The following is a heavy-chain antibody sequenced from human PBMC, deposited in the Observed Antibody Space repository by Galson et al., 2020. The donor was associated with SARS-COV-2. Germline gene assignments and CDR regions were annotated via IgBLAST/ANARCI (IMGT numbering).Heavy chain of an antibody. CDR3: ARIPYCGGDCYPFDY. V-gene: IGHV5-51*01. D-gene: IGHD2-21*02. J-gene: IGHJ4*02. CDR2: IYPGDSDT. Sequence: GESLKISCKGSGYSFTSYWIGWVRQMPGKGLEWMGIIYPGDSDTRYSPSFQGQVTISADKSISTAYLQWSSLKASDTAMYYCARIPYCGGDCYPFDYWGQGTTVTVSS. CDR1: GYSFTSYW.